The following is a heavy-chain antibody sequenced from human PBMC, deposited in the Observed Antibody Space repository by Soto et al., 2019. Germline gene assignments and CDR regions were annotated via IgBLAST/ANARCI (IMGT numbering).Heavy chain of an antibody. J-gene: IGHJ4*02. CDR1: GFTFTSYS. CDR2: VNPGGYST. D-gene: IGHD5-12*01. V-gene: IGHV3-23*01. CDR3: AKDLRAGSGYDFDY. Sequence: EVQLLQSGGGLVQPGGSLRLSCAASGFTFTSYSMTWVRQTPGKGLEWVAAVNPGGYSTYYADYVKGRFTISRDNSNKTLSLQMNSLRAEDTAVYYCAKDLRAGSGYDFDYRDQGTLVTVSS.